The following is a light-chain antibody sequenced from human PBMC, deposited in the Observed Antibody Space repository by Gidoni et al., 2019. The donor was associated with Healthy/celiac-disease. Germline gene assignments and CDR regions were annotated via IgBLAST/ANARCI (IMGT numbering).Light chain of an antibody. CDR3: QQYGSSLR. Sequence: ELVLTQSPGTLSLSPGERATLSCRASQSVSSSYLAWYQQKPGQAPRLLIYGASSRATGIPDRFSGSGSGTDFTLTISRLEPEDFAVYYCQQYGSSLRFGHGTKVDIK. J-gene: IGKJ3*01. V-gene: IGKV3-20*01. CDR2: GAS. CDR1: QSVSSSY.